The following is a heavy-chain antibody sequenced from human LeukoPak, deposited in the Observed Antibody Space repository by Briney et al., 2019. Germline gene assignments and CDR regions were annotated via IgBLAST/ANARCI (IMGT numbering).Heavy chain of an antibody. Sequence: GGSLRLSCAASGFPFSGYWMHWVRQAPGKGLVWVSGINDVGRTTSYADSVKGRFTISRDNAKNTLYLQMNSLRAEDTAVYYCARGHYYGMDVWGQGTTVTVSS. J-gene: IGHJ6*02. CDR2: INDVGRTT. CDR3: ARGHYYGMDV. V-gene: IGHV3-74*01. CDR1: GFPFSGYW.